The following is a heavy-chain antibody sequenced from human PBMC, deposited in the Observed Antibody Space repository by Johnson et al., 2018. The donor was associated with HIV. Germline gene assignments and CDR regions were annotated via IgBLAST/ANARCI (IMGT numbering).Heavy chain of an antibody. D-gene: IGHD6-6*01. V-gene: IGHV3-30*02. CDR2: IRNDGTNE. CDR3: ARDRAILAARPAGAFDV. J-gene: IGHJ3*01. CDR1: GFTFSTYV. Sequence: QVQLVESGGGVVQPGRSLRFSCAASGFTFSTYVMHWVRQAPGKGLEWVAFIRNDGTNEYYADSVKGRFTISRDNSKNTLYLQMHSLRSEDTAVYYCARDRAILAARPAGAFDVWGPGTMVTVSS.